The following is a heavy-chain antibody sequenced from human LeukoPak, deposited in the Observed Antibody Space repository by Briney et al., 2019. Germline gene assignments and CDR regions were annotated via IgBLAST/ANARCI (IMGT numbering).Heavy chain of an antibody. V-gene: IGHV4-59*01. J-gene: IGHJ4*02. CDR2: IYYSGST. CDR3: ARGEEFDY. Sequence: SETLSLTCTVSGGSISRYYRSWIRQPPGKGLEWIGYIYYSGSTNYNPSLKSRVTISVDTSKNQFSLKLSSVTAADTAVYYCARGEEFDYWGQGTLVTVSS. CDR1: GGSISRYY.